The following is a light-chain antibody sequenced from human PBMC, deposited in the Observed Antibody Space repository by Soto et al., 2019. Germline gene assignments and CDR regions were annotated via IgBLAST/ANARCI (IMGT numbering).Light chain of an antibody. Sequence: QPVLTQPPSASGTPGQRVTISCSGSSSNIGSNTVNWYQQLPGTAPKLLIYSTNQRASGVPDRFSGSKSGTSASLAISGLQSEDEADYYWAAWDDSLNGYVVFGGGTKLTVL. J-gene: IGLJ2*01. V-gene: IGLV1-44*01. CDR2: STN. CDR3: AAWDDSLNGYVV. CDR1: SSNIGSNT.